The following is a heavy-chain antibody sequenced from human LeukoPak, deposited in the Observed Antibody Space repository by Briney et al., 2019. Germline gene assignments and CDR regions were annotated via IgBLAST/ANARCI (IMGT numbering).Heavy chain of an antibody. Sequence: SETLSLTCTVSGGSINSYYWTWIRQPPGKGLEWIANVYNSGSTNYNPSLKSRVTISVDMFKNQFSLKLTSVTAADTAVYYCARLRSGIDVWGQGTTVTVSS. V-gene: IGHV4-59*01. J-gene: IGHJ6*02. CDR3: ARLRSGIDV. CDR1: GGSINSYY. CDR2: VYNSGST.